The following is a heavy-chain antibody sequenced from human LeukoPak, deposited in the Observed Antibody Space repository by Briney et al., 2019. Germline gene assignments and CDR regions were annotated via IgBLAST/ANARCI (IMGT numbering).Heavy chain of an antibody. CDR3: ARDFPPGSGRYFYEGMDV. J-gene: IGHJ6*02. CDR2: IYSSGST. Sequence: SETLSPTCTVSGGSISDYYWSWIRQPAGKGLEWIGHIYSSGSTYYNPSLKSRVTMSVDMSKNQFSLKLSSVTAADTAVYYCARDFPPGSGRYFYEGMDVWGQGTTVTVSS. D-gene: IGHD2-15*01. V-gene: IGHV4-4*07. CDR1: GGSISDYY.